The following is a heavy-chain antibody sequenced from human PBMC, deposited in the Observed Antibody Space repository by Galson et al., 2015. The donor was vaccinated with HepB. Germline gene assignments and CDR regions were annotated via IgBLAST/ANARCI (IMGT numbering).Heavy chain of an antibody. Sequence: SVKVSCKASGYTFTSYGISWVRQAPGQGLEWMGWISAYNGNTNYAQKLQGRVTMTTDTSTSTAYMELRSLRSDDTAVYYCAREDCSSTSCYEELDYSKRWFDPWGQGTLVTVSS. D-gene: IGHD2-2*01. V-gene: IGHV1-18*01. CDR3: AREDCSSTSCYEELDYSKRWFDP. J-gene: IGHJ5*02. CDR1: GYTFTSYG. CDR2: ISAYNGNT.